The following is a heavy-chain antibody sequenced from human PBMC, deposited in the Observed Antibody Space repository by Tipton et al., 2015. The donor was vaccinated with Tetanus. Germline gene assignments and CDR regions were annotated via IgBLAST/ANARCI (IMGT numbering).Heavy chain of an antibody. V-gene: IGHV3-15*01. Sequence: GSLRLSCEVSGSDFTYSWLGWVRQAPEKGLEWIARIKSQNDGGTIDYPAPVQGRFTISRDDSKTTLYLQMNRLRSEDTAVYYCVTVRRRPGHSSGWYVFDSWGQGTHVTVSS. CDR3: VTVRRRPGHSSGWYVFDS. D-gene: IGHD6-19*01. J-gene: IGHJ4*02. CDR1: GSDFTYSW. CDR2: IKSQNDGGTI.